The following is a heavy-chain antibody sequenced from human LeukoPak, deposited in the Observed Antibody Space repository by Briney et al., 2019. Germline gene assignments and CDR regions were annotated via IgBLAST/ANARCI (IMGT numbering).Heavy chain of an antibody. J-gene: IGHJ5*02. V-gene: IGHV3-23*01. CDR2: ISGSGGST. D-gene: IGHD3-10*01. Sequence: GGSLRLXCAASGFTFSSYAMSWVRQAPGKGLEWVSAISGSGGSTYYADSVKGRFTISRDNSKNTLYLQMNSLRAEDTAGYYCAKEPAITMAGKVFFEPWGQGTLVTVSS. CDR1: GFTFSSYA. CDR3: AKEPAITMAGKVFFEP.